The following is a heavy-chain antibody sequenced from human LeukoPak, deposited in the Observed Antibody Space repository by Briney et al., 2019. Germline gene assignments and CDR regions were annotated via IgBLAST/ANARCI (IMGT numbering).Heavy chain of an antibody. CDR2: IYYSGST. J-gene: IGHJ4*02. Sequence: SETLSLTCTVSGGSLSSSSYYWGWIRQPPGKGLEWIGSIYYSGSTYYNPSLKSRVTISVDTSKNQFSLKLSSVTAADTAVYYCARVFRGGYSFFDYWGQGTLVTVSS. CDR3: ARVFRGGYSFFDY. CDR1: GGSLSSSSYY. V-gene: IGHV4-39*07. D-gene: IGHD3-22*01.